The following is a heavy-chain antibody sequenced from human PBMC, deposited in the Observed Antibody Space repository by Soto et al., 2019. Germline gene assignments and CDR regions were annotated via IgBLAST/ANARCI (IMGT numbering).Heavy chain of an antibody. CDR2: MRANSGDR. Sequence: QVQLVQSGAEVKKPGASVKVSCKPSGDTFTNFDLNWVRQAAGKGLEWLGWMRANSGDRGHAQKFRDRVSLTRDTSRSTAYMELSRLRSEDTAVYYCARYLHGPGCKVWGQGNLVIVSS. CDR1: GDTFTNFD. V-gene: IGHV1-8*01. J-gene: IGHJ4*02. CDR3: ARYLHGPGCKV. D-gene: IGHD2-15*01.